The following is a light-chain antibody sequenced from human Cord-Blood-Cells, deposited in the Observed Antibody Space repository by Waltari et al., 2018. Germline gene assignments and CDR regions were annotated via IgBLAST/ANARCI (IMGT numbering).Light chain of an antibody. Sequence: VMTQPPDTRSVSLREPATLSCRASQSVSSNLAWYQQKPGQAPRLLIYGASTRATGIPARFSGSGSGTEFTLTISSLQSEDFAVYYCQQYNNWPPLTFGQGTQVEIK. V-gene: IGKV3-15*01. CDR3: QQYNNWPPLT. CDR2: GAS. J-gene: IGKJ5*01. CDR1: QSVSSN.